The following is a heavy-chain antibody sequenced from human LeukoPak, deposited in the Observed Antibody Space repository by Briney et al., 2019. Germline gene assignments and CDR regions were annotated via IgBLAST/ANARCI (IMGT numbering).Heavy chain of an antibody. D-gene: IGHD1-26*01. CDR1: GYTFTGYS. CDR3: ARAWRISGSYSGFAY. J-gene: IGHJ4*02. Sequence: ASVKVSCKASGYTFTGYSMHWVRQAPGQGLEWMGRINPNSGGTNYAQKFQGRVTMTRDTSISTAYMELSRLRSDDTAVYYCARAWRISGSYSGFAYWGQGTLVTVSS. CDR2: INPNSGGT. V-gene: IGHV1-2*06.